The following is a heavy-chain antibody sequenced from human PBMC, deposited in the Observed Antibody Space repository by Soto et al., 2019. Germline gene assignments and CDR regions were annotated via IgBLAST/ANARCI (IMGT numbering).Heavy chain of an antibody. CDR3: ARVKAAATPVGDHYYYMDV. CDR1: GYTFTSYG. V-gene: IGHV1-18*01. J-gene: IGHJ6*03. Sequence: GASVKVSCKASGYTFTSYGISWVRQAPGQGLEWMGWISAYNGNTNYAQKLQGRVTMTTDTSTSTAYMELRSLRSDDTAVYYCARVKAAATPVGDHYYYMDVWGKGTTVTVSS. CDR2: ISAYNGNT. D-gene: IGHD2-21*02.